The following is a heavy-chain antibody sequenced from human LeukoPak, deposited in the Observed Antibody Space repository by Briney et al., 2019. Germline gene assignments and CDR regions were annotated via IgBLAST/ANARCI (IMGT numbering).Heavy chain of an antibody. Sequence: GRSLRLSCAASGFIFCDYAMHWVRQAPGKGLEWVSGITWNSVSIGYADSVKGRFTISRDNAKNSLYLQMSSLRAEDTAFYYCAKGLAVSGEDYWGQGTLVTVPS. J-gene: IGHJ4*02. CDR1: GFIFCDYA. CDR3: AKGLAVSGEDY. CDR2: ITWNSVSI. D-gene: IGHD6-19*01. V-gene: IGHV3-9*01.